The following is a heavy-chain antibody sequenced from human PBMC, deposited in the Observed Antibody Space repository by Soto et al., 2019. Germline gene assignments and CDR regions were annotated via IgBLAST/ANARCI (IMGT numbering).Heavy chain of an antibody. D-gene: IGHD3-22*01. CDR3: AKDGGVYYDTLTTEIDY. CDR1: GFTFSSYG. CDR2: ISYDGSNK. J-gene: IGHJ4*02. V-gene: IGHV3-30*18. Sequence: PGGSLRLSCAASGFTFSSYGMHWVRQAPGKGLEWVAVISYDGSNKYYADSVKGRFTISRDNSKNTLYLQMNSLRAEDTAVYYCAKDGGVYYDTLTTEIDYWGQGTPLTVSA.